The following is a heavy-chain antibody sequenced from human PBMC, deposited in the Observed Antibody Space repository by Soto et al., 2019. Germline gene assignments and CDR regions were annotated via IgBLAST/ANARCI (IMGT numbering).Heavy chain of an antibody. CDR3: ARESEDLTSNFDY. Sequence: PGGSLRLSCAASGFTYTRYSMNWVRQAPGKGLEWVSSISSTTNYIYYGDSMKGRFTISRDNAKNSLYLEMNSLRAEDTAVYYCARESEDLTSNFDYWGEGILVTVPS. CDR1: GFTYTRYS. V-gene: IGHV3-21*06. CDR2: ISSTTNYI. J-gene: IGHJ4*02.